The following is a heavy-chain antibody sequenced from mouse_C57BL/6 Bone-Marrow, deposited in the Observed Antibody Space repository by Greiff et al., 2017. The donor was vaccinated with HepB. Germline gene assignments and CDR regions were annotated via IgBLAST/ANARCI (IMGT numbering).Heavy chain of an antibody. Sequence: QVQLQQPGAELVKPGASVKLSCKASGYTFTSYWMHWVKQRPGQGLEWIGMIHPNSGSTNYNEKFKSKATLTVDKSSSTAYMQLSSLTSEDSAVYYCARLRITTNGEKYYYAMDYWGQGTSVIVSS. V-gene: IGHV1-64*01. CDR1: GYTFTSYW. CDR2: IHPNSGST. D-gene: IGHD1-1*01. J-gene: IGHJ4*01. CDR3: ARLRITTNGEKYYYAMDY.